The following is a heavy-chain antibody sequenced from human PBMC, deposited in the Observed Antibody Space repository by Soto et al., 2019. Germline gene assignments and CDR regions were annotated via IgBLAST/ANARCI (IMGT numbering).Heavy chain of an antibody. J-gene: IGHJ6*02. CDR3: ARGNVVVVAARASYGMDV. V-gene: IGHV3-33*08. CDR2: IWYDGSNK. Sequence: GGSLRLSCAASGFTFSTYNMIWVRQAPGKGLEWVAVIWYDGSNKYYADSVKGRFTISRDNSKNTLYLQMNSLRAEDTAVYYCARGNVVVVAARASYGMDVWGQGTTVTVSS. CDR1: GFTFSTYN. D-gene: IGHD2-15*01.